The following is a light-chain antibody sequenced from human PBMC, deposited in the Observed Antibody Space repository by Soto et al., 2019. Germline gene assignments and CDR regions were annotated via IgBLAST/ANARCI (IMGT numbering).Light chain of an antibody. J-gene: IGKJ1*01. CDR2: DAS. Sequence: DIQMTQSPASLSATVGDRVTITCRASQSISHWLAWYQQKPGKAPKLLISDASILESGVPTRFSGSTSGTEFAPTISCLPPDDFATYYWQQDRTYRTFGRGTKVEIK. CDR1: QSISHW. CDR3: QQDRTYRT. V-gene: IGKV1-5*01.